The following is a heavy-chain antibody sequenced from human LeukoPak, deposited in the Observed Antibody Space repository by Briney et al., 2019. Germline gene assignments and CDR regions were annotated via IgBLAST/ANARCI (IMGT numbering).Heavy chain of an antibody. Sequence: GGSLRLSCAASGFTFSSYWMHWVRQAPGKGLVWVSRINSDGSSTSYADSVKGRFTISRDNAKNTLYLQMNSLRAEDTAVYNCARGLDFWSGVNWFDPWGQGTLVTVSS. CDR3: ARGLDFWSGVNWFDP. J-gene: IGHJ5*02. CDR2: INSDGSST. CDR1: GFTFSSYW. D-gene: IGHD3-3*01. V-gene: IGHV3-74*01.